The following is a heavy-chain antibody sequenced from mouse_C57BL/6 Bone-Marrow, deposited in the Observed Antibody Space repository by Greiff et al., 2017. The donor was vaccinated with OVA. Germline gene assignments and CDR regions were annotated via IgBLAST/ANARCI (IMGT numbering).Heavy chain of an antibody. CDR2: IYPGSGST. Sequence: VQLQQPGAELVKPGASVKMSCKASGYTFTSYWITWVKQRPGQGLEWIGDIYPGSGSTNYNAKFKSKATLTVDTSSSTAYMQLSSLTSEDSAVYYRARDDSGGSAIARGDWGKGASVTVSS. J-gene: IGHJ4*01. CDR3: ARDDSGGSAIARGD. V-gene: IGHV1-55*01. CDR1: GYTFTSYW. D-gene: IGHD1-1*02.